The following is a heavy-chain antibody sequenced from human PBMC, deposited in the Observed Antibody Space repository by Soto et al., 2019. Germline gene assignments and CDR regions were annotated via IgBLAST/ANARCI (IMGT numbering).Heavy chain of an antibody. J-gene: IGHJ3*02. V-gene: IGHV4-59*01. Sequence: QVQLQESGPGLVKPSETLSLTCTVSGGSINYYYWSWIRQPQGKGLEWIGYISYSGSTNYNPSLKSRVTISVDTSKNQFSLKLSSVTSADTAVYYCARSPKAVDAFDIWGQGTMVTVSS. CDR2: ISYSGST. CDR3: ARSPKAVDAFDI. CDR1: GGSINYYY. D-gene: IGHD6-19*01.